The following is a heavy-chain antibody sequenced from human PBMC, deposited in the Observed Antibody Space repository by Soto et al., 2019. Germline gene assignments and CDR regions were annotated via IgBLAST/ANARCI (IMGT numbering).Heavy chain of an antibody. CDR2: INHSGST. CDR1: GGSFSGYY. V-gene: IGHV4-34*01. CDR3: ASWDIHHCSSTSCYVDAFDI. J-gene: IGHJ3*02. D-gene: IGHD2-2*01. Sequence: QVQLQQWGAGLLKPSETLSLTCAVYGGSFSGYYWSWIRQPPGKGLEWIGEINHSGSTNYNPSLKSRVTISVDTSNNQFSLKLSSVTAADTAVYYCASWDIHHCSSTSCYVDAFDIWGQGTMVTVSS.